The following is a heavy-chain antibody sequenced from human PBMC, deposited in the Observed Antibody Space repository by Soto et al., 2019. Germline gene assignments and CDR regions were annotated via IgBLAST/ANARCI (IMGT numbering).Heavy chain of an antibody. D-gene: IGHD2-2*01. CDR1: GFTFTNYG. CDR2: ISGGGSNK. V-gene: IGHV3-30*18. Sequence: GGSLRLSCAGSGFTFTNYGLHWVRQAPGKGLEWVSAISGGGSNKHYADSVKGRFTISRDNTENTLFLQMNTLRAEDTAVYYCTKGSASSRPYYFDSWGQGTLVTVSS. J-gene: IGHJ4*02. CDR3: TKGSASSRPYYFDS.